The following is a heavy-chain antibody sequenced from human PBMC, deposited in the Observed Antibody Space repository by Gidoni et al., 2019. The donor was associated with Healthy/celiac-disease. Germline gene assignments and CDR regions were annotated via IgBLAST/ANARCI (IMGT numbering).Heavy chain of an antibody. CDR3: ARAPGYCSGGSCFHFQH. J-gene: IGHJ1*01. CDR1: GGSLRSYS. Sequence: VQLQESGPGLVKPSETLSLTCTVSGGSLRSYSWSWIRQPPGEGLEWIGYIYYSGSTNYNPSLKSRVTISVDTSKNQFSLKLSSVTAADTAVYYCARAPGYCSGGSCFHFQHWGQGTLVTVSS. CDR2: IYYSGST. V-gene: IGHV4-59*01. D-gene: IGHD2-15*01.